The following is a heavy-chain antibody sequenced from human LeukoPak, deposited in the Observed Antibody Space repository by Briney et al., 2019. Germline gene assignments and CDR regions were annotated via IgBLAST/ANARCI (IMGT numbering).Heavy chain of an antibody. CDR3: ARDQRVRGVMIPGWFDP. J-gene: IGHJ5*02. CDR1: GGSINSYC. CDR2: IQTSGST. D-gene: IGHD3-10*01. Sequence: SETLSLTCTVSGGSINSYCWSWIRQPAGKGLEWIGRIQTSGSTNYNPSLKSRVTMSVDTSKNQFSLKLSSVTAADTAVYYCARDQRVRGVMIPGWFDPWGQGTLVTVSS. V-gene: IGHV4-4*07.